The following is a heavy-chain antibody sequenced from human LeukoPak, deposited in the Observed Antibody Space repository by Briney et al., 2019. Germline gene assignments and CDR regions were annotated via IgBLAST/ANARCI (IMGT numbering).Heavy chain of an antibody. CDR2: VSADGSST. V-gene: IGHV3-74*01. CDR3: TRDKYGGTFDP. D-gene: IGHD2-15*01. Sequence: GGSLRRSCVASGFSFRSYWMHWVRQVPGKGLVWVSRVSADGSSTSYADAVKGRFTISRDNAKNTVDLQMSGLRAEDTAISYCTRDKYGGTFDPWGQGTLVTVSS. J-gene: IGHJ5*02. CDR1: GFSFRSYW.